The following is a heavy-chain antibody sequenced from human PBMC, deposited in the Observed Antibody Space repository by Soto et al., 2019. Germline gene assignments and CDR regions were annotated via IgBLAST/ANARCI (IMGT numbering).Heavy chain of an antibody. CDR1: GFTFSSYG. D-gene: IGHD3-16*01. CDR2: ISYDGSDK. V-gene: IGHV3-30*18. CDR3: AKTAGYDYVCRRSVLAP. J-gene: IGHJ1*01. Sequence: GGSLRLSCAGSGFTFSSYGMHWVRQAPGKGLEWVAVISYDGSDKYYGDSVKGRFTISRDDSKNTLYLQMNSLRVEDTAIYYCAKTAGYDYVCRRSVLAPWGQGTLVTVSS.